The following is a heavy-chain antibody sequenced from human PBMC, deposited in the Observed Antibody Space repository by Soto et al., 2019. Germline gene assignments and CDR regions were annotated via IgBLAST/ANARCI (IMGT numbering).Heavy chain of an antibody. CDR2: ISYDGSNK. D-gene: IGHD1-26*01. Sequence: GGSLRLSCAASGFTFSSYGMHWVRQAPGKGLEWVAVISYDGSNKYYADSVKGRFTISRDNSKNTLYLQMNSLRAEDTAVYYCAKDGGPSGSYTAEDYYYGMDVWGQGTTVTVSS. V-gene: IGHV3-30*18. J-gene: IGHJ6*02. CDR3: AKDGGPSGSYTAEDYYYGMDV. CDR1: GFTFSSYG.